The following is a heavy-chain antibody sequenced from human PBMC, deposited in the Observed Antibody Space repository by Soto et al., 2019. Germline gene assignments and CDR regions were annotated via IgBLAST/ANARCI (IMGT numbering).Heavy chain of an antibody. J-gene: IGHJ4*02. CDR2: INHSGTT. V-gene: IGHV4-34*02. CDR1: GGSLSGYH. D-gene: IGHD4-17*01. Sequence: QVRLQQWGAGLLKPSETLSLTCAVYGGSLSGYHWSWIRQFPGKGLEWIGEINHSGTTHSSPALHTRLTISVHASKTQYSLKAHSVSAADTAVSYCARAGQDPPPGDYACDFWGQGTLVTVS. CDR3: ARAGQDPPPGDYACDF.